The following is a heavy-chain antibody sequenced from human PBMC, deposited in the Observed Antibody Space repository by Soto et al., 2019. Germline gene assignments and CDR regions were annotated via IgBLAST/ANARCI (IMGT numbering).Heavy chain of an antibody. CDR1: RFTLSSFG. J-gene: IGHJ6*02. CDR2: IWYDGSNK. CDR3: ARDPGKWGRSYYGMDV. Sequence: PGGSLRLYCAAPRFTLSSFGMHWVRQAPGKGLEWVAVIWYDGSNKYYADSVKGRFTISRDNSKNTLYLQMNSLRGEDTAVYYCARDPGKWGRSYYGMDVWGQGTTVTVSS. D-gene: IGHD3-16*01. V-gene: IGHV3-33*01.